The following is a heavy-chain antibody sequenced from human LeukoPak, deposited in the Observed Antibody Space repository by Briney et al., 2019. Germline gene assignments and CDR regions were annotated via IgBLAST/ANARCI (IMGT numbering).Heavy chain of an antibody. D-gene: IGHD5-18*01. J-gene: IGHJ4*02. CDR3: AEDSDHAAMAESVDY. V-gene: IGHV3-21*04. Sequence: PGGSLRLSCAASGFTFSSYSMNWVRQAPGKGLEWVSSISSSSSYIYYADSVKGRFTISRDNAKNTLYLQMNSLRAEDTAVYYCAEDSDHAAMAESVDYWGQGTLVTVSS. CDR1: GFTFSSYS. CDR2: ISSSSSYI.